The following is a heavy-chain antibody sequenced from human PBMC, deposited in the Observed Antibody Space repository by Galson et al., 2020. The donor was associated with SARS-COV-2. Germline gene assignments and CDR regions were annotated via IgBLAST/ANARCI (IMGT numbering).Heavy chain of an antibody. D-gene: IGHD4-17*01. V-gene: IGHV4-30-4*01. CDR1: GDSISSDDFY. CDR2: IHSSGNT. Sequence: SETLSLTCTVSGDSISSDDFYWSWIRQTPGTGLEWIGDIHSSGNTYYNPSLMSRGTISVDTSKNQFSLRLSSVTAADTAVYFCARTSSTATREYYFDYWGQGTLVSDSS. J-gene: IGHJ4*02. CDR3: ARTSSTATREYYFDY.